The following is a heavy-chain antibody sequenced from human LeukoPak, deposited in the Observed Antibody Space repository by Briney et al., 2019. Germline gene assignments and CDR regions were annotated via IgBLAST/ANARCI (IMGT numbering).Heavy chain of an antibody. CDR3: ATAALPYYYGSGRGGDFDY. D-gene: IGHD3-10*01. V-gene: IGHV1-24*01. Sequence: ASVKVSCKVSGCTLTELSMHWVRQAPGKGLEWMGGFDPEDGETIYAQKFQGRVTMTEDTSTDTAYMELSSLRSEDTAVYYCATAALPYYYGSGRGGDFDYWGQGTLVTVSS. CDR1: GCTLTELS. J-gene: IGHJ4*02. CDR2: FDPEDGET.